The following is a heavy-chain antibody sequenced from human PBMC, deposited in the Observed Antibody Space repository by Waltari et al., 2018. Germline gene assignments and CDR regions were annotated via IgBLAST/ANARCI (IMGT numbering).Heavy chain of an antibody. CDR3: ARAGDSSGYYYDWFDP. CDR2: INPILGTA. Sequence: QVQLVQSGAEVKKPGSSVKVSCKASGGTFSSYAISWVRRAPGQGLEWMGGINPILGTANYAQKCKGRVTITTDESTSRAYRELSSLRSEDTAVYYWARAGDSSGYYYDWFDPWGQGTLVTVSS. CDR1: GGTFSSYA. V-gene: IGHV1-69*05. D-gene: IGHD3-22*01. J-gene: IGHJ5*02.